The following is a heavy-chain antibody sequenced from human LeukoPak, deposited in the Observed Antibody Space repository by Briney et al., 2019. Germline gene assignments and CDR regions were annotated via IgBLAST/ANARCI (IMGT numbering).Heavy chain of an antibody. Sequence: GGSLRLSCAASGFTISSYVMSWVRQAPGKGLEWVSSISDSGGNTYYADSVKGRFTISRDNSKNTLYLQMNSLRVEDMAIYYCTKDGAQVGVTFDYWGQGTLVTVSS. V-gene: IGHV3-23*01. CDR2: ISDSGGNT. CDR1: GFTISSYV. CDR3: TKDGAQVGVTFDY. D-gene: IGHD1-26*01. J-gene: IGHJ4*02.